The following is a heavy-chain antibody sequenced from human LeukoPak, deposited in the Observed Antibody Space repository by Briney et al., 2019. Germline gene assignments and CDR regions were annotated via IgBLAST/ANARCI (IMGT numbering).Heavy chain of an antibody. Sequence: PGGSLRLSCAASGFTFCSYSVNWVRQAPGKGLEWVSSVSSTSNLLYYADSLKGRFTISRDNTNNSLYLQVSSLRAEDTAVYYRARDTPSYYYHAMDLWAGGTAVTVSS. CDR3: ARDTPSYYYHAMDL. CDR1: GFTFCSYS. J-gene: IGHJ6*04. CDR2: VSSTSNLL. V-gene: IGHV3-21*01.